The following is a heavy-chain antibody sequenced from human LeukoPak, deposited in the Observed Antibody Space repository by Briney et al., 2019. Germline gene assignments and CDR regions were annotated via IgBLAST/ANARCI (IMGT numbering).Heavy chain of an antibody. CDR3: ARGNYYGSGSYYSELTYFDY. D-gene: IGHD3-10*01. Sequence: AGGSLRLSCAASGFTVSSNYMSWVRQAPGKGLEWVSVIYSGGSKYYADCVKGRFTISRDNSKNTLYLQMNSLRAEDTAVYYCARGNYYGSGSYYSELTYFDYWGQGTLVTASS. CDR2: IYSGGSK. J-gene: IGHJ4*02. CDR1: GFTVSSNY. V-gene: IGHV3-53*01.